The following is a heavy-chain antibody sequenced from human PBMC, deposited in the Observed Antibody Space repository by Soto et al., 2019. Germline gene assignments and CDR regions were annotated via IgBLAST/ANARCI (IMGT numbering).Heavy chain of an antibody. CDR2: ISGSGNYI. CDR3: VRNKGGCSSTSCHSYGMDV. CDR1: RFTFNTYT. D-gene: IGHD2-2*01. J-gene: IGHJ6*02. Sequence: PWGSLRLSCAASRFTFNTYTMDWVRRSPGKGLEWVSSISGSGNYIYHADSVKGRFSISRDNAKNSLFLQMNSLRAEDTAVYYCVRNKGGCSSTSCHSYGMDVWGQGTTVTVSS. V-gene: IGHV3-21*01.